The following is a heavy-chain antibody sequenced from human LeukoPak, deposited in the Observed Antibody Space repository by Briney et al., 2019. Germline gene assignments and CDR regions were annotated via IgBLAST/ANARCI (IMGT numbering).Heavy chain of an antibody. D-gene: IGHD2-2*01. CDR3: VTGTIYCSSCSHDY. Sequence: ASVKVSCKVSGYSLTELSMQWVRQAPGKGLEWMGGFDPDDGETPLFAQKFQGRVSMTEDTSTDTAYMELSSLTSEDTAVYYCVTGTIYCSSCSHDYWGQGTLVTVSS. CDR2: FDPDDGET. V-gene: IGHV1-24*01. CDR1: GYSLTELS. J-gene: IGHJ4*02.